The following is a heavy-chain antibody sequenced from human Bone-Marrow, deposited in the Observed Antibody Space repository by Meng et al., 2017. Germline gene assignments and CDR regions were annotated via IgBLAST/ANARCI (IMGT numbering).Heavy chain of an antibody. CDR1: GFTFSSYW. D-gene: IGHD2-15*01. V-gene: IGHV3-74*01. J-gene: IGHJ3*02. CDR3: AKWDRDIVVVVAATGAFDI. Sequence: GGSLRLSCAASGFTFSSYWMHWVRQAPGKGLVWVSRINSDGSSTSYADSVKGRFTISRDNAKNTLYLQMNSLRAEDTDVYYCAKWDRDIVVVVAATGAFDIWGQGTMVNVSS. CDR2: INSDGSST.